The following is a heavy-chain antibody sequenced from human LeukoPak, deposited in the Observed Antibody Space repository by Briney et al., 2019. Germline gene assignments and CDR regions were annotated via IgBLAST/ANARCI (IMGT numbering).Heavy chain of an antibody. CDR1: GFTVSNNH. D-gene: IGHD4-17*01. V-gene: IGHV3-66*04. CDR3: ARHYGDYVQGDY. J-gene: IGHJ4*02. CDR2: IFSSGST. Sequence: PGGSLRLSCAASGFTVSNNHMSWVRQAPGKGLEWVSVIFSSGSTYYADSVKGRFTVSRDNFKNTLYLQIHSLRAEDTAVYYCARHYGDYVQGDYWGQGTLVTVSS.